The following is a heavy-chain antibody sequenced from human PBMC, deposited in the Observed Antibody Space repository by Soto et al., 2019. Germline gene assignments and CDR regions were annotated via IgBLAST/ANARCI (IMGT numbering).Heavy chain of an antibody. CDR2: LSSTGSTI. Sequence: QVQLVESGGGLVKPGGSLRLSCAASGFTFSDYYMSWIRQAPGKGLEWVSYLSSTGSTIYYADSVKGRFTISRDNAKNSLYLQMNSLRAEDTAVYCCARDPVAEVGATRGFDYWGQGTLVTVSS. V-gene: IGHV3-11*01. J-gene: IGHJ4*02. D-gene: IGHD1-26*01. CDR3: ARDPVAEVGATRGFDY. CDR1: GFTFSDYY.